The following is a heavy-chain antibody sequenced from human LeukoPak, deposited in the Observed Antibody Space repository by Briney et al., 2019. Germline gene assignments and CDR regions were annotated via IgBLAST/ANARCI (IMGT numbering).Heavy chain of an antibody. CDR1: GYTFTSYA. D-gene: IGHD4-17*01. CDR3: ARVKNGDYEDY. V-gene: IGHV1-3*01. CDR2: INAGNGNT. J-gene: IGHJ4*02. Sequence: ASVKVSCKASGYTFTSYAMHWVRQAPGQRLEWMGWINAGNGNTKYLQKFQGRVTITRDTSASTAYMELSSLRSEDTAVYYCARVKNGDYEDYWGQGTLVTVSS.